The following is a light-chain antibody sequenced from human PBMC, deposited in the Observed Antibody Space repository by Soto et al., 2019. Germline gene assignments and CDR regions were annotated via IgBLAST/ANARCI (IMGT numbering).Light chain of an antibody. CDR3: AAWDDSLNGYV. CDR1: SSNIGRNT. Sequence: QSVLTQPPSASGTPGQRVTISCSGSSSNIGRNTVNWYQQVPGTAPKVLIHSNDQRPSGVPDRFSGSKSGTSASLAISALQSEDEADYYCAAWDDSLNGYVFGTGTQLTVL. V-gene: IGLV1-44*01. CDR2: SND. J-gene: IGLJ1*01.